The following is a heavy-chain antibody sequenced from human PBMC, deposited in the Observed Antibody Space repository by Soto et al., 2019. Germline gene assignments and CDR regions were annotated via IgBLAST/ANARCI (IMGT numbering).Heavy chain of an antibody. J-gene: IGHJ5*02. D-gene: IGHD2-2*01. CDR2: ISAYQGNT. V-gene: IGHV1-18*01. CDR1: GYTFTIYA. Sequence: ASVKVSCKASGYTFTIYAFSWVRQAPGQGLEWMGWISAYQGNTNYAQKFQGRVTMTTDTSTNTAYMELRNLRSDDTAVYYCARNLVVPATVNWFDPWGQGTLVTVSS. CDR3: ARNLVVPATVNWFDP.